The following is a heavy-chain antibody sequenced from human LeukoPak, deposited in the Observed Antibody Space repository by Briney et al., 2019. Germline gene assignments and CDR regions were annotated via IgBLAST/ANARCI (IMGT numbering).Heavy chain of an antibody. J-gene: IGHJ3*01. CDR3: ARGGLGGGSDAFDL. CDR2: IHRNDGGT. D-gene: IGHD3-16*01. Sequence: GASVKVSCKASGYTFTDSLLHWVRQAPGQGLEWMAWIHRNDGGTYSAQKFQGRVTTARDTSINTACMELSGLTSDDTAVYYCARGGLGGGSDAFDLWGQGTMVIVSS. V-gene: IGHV1-2*02. CDR1: GYTFTDSL.